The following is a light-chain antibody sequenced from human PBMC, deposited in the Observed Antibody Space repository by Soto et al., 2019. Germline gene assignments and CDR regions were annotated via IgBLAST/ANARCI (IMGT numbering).Light chain of an antibody. Sequence: QSVLTQPPSASGTPGQRVTISCSTSSSNLGDNTVNWYQQVPGAAPKLLIYSYDQRPSGVPDRFSGSKSGTSASLAISGLQSEDEAAYYCAAWDASLDGYVFGTGTKVTV. CDR3: AAWDASLDGYV. CDR1: SSNLGDNT. V-gene: IGLV1-44*01. J-gene: IGLJ1*01. CDR2: SYD.